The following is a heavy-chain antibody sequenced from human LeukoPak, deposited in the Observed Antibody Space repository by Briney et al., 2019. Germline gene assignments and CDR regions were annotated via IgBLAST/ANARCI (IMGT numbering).Heavy chain of an antibody. D-gene: IGHD6-13*01. Sequence: ASVKVSCKASGYTFTSYYMHWVRQAPGQGLEWMGIINPSGGSTSYAQKFQGRVTMTRDTSTSTAYMELSSLRSEDTAVYYCARDEHSSSWYLGPDYYYYYGMDVWGQGTTVTVSS. CDR1: GYTFTSYY. V-gene: IGHV1-46*01. J-gene: IGHJ6*02. CDR3: ARDEHSSSWYLGPDYYYYYGMDV. CDR2: INPSGGST.